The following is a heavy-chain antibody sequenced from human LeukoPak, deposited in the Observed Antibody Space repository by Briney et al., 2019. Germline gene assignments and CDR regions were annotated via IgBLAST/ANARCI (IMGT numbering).Heavy chain of an antibody. CDR3: ARGAYDSSGYYPLHFDY. J-gene: IGHJ4*02. CDR1: GYTFTSYA. CDR2: FSAYNGNT. D-gene: IGHD3-22*01. Sequence: ASVKVYCKAPGYTFTSYAISWVRQAPGQGLEWMRWFSAYNGNTNYAQKLQGRVTMTTDTSTSTAYMELRGLRSDDTAVYYCARGAYDSSGYYPLHFDYWGQGTLVTVSS. V-gene: IGHV1-18*01.